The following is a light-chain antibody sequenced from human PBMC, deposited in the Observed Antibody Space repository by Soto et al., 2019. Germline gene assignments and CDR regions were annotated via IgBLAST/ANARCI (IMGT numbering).Light chain of an antibody. V-gene: IGLV1-44*01. CDR2: ANN. Sequence: QSVLTQPPSASGTPGQRVTISCSGSSSNIGSNTVNWYQQLPRTAPKLLIYANNQRPSGVPDRFSGSKSDTSASLAISGLQSEDEADYYCATWDDSLNGRVFGGGTKLTVL. J-gene: IGLJ3*02. CDR1: SSNIGSNT. CDR3: ATWDDSLNGRV.